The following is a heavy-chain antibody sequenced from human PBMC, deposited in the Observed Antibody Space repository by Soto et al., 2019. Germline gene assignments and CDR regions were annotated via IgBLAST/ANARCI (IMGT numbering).Heavy chain of an antibody. CDR1: GYAFSNND. CDR2: MNPNSGHG. J-gene: IGHJ5*02. Sequence: QVQLVQCGAEVKGPGASVKVSCQASGYAFSNNDISWVRHVTGQGLEWMGWMNPNSGHGGYAQKFQGRVTMTRDTSTSTAYMELSSLASDDTAIYYCARMATSGTLNWFDPWGQGTLVTVSS. CDR3: ARMATSGTLNWFDP. V-gene: IGHV1-8*01.